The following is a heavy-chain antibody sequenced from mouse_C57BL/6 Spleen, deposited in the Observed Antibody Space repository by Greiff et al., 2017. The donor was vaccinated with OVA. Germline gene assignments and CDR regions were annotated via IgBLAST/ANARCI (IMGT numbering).Heavy chain of an antibody. V-gene: IGHV2-2*01. CDR3: ARDFGYGDMEY. J-gene: IGHJ4*01. Sequence: LQESGPGLVQPSQSLSITCTVSGFSLTSYGVHWVRQSPGKGLEWLGVIWRGGSTDYNAAFISRLSISKDNSKSQVFFKMNSLQADDTALYYCARDFGYGDMEYRGQGTSVTVSS. D-gene: IGHD2-2*01. CDR1: GFSLTSYG. CDR2: IWRGGST.